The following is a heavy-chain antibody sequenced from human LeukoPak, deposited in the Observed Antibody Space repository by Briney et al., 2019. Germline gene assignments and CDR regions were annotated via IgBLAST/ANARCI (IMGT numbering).Heavy chain of an antibody. Sequence: GGSLRLSCAASGFTFSSYSMNWVRQAPGKGLEWVSSISSSSSYIYYADSVKGRFTISRDNAKNSLYLQMNSLRAEDTAVYYCARDGTITMVRGVNGMDVWGQGTTVTVSS. J-gene: IGHJ6*02. CDR1: GFTFSSYS. V-gene: IGHV3-21*01. CDR2: ISSSSSYI. CDR3: ARDGTITMVRGVNGMDV. D-gene: IGHD3-10*01.